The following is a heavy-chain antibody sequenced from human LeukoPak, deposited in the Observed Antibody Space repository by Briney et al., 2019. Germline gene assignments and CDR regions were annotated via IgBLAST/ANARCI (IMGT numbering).Heavy chain of an antibody. J-gene: IGHJ4*02. CDR1: GVSISGYY. V-gene: IGHV4-59*01. CDR3: ARSYASNWGYFDY. Sequence: ASETLSLTCTVSGVSISGYYWSWIRQPPGKGLEWIGYIYYSGSTKYNPSLKSRVTISVDTSKNQSSLKLSSVTAADTAVYYCARSYASNWGYFDYWGQGTLVTVSS. D-gene: IGHD7-27*01. CDR2: IYYSGST.